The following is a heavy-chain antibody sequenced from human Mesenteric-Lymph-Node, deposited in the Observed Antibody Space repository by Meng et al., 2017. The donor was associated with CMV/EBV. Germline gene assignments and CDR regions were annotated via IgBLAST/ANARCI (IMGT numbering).Heavy chain of an antibody. CDR1: GFTFNNYA. V-gene: IGHV3-21*01. CDR3: ARGGIAARPGYFDY. J-gene: IGHJ4*02. Sequence: GGSLRLSCAASGFTFNNYAMSWVRQAPGKGLEWVSSISSSSSYIYYADSVKGRFTISRDNAKNSLYLQMNSLRAEDTAVYYCARGGIAARPGYFDYWGQGTLVTVSS. CDR2: ISSSSSYI. D-gene: IGHD6-6*01.